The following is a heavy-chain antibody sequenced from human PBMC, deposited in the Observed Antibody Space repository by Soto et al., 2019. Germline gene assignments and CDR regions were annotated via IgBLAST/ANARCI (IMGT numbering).Heavy chain of an antibody. J-gene: IGHJ6*02. CDR3: SRSQGSSTSLEIYYYYYYGMDV. V-gene: IGHV1-69*01. CDR2: IIPIPGTA. Sequence: QVQLVQSGAEVKKPGSSVKVSCKASGGTFGSYAISWVRQAPGQGLEWRGGIIPIPGTANYAQKFQGRVTIAAYETTSTAYMELSRLRSEDTAVYYCSRSQGSSTSLEIYYYYYYGMDVWGQGATVTVSS. CDR1: GGTFGSYA. D-gene: IGHD2-2*01.